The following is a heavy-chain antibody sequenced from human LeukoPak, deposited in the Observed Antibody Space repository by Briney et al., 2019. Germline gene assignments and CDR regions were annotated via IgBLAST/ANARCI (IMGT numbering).Heavy chain of an antibody. D-gene: IGHD1-26*01. CDR1: GFTFISYW. V-gene: IGHV3-7*01. J-gene: IGHJ4*02. Sequence: GGSLRLSCTASGFTFISYWMGWVRQAPGKGLEWVANINQDGSEKYYVNSVKGRFTNSRDNAKNSLYLQMNSPRAEDTAVYYCARKWEPFDYWGQGTLVTVSS. CDR2: INQDGSEK. CDR3: ARKWEPFDY.